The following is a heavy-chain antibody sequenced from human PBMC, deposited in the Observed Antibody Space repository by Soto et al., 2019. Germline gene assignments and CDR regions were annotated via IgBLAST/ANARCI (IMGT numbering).Heavy chain of an antibody. V-gene: IGHV2-70*11. CDR3: ARICSSPIIDY. J-gene: IGHJ4*02. Sequence: GSGLRCEPTQTLTLTCTFSGFSLSTSGMWVSWIRQPPGKALEWLARIDWDDDKYYSTSLKTRLTISKDTSKNQVVLTMTNMDPVDAATYYCARICSSPIIDYWGQGTLVTAPQ. CDR1: GFSLSTSGMW. D-gene: IGHD6-13*01. CDR2: IDWDDDK.